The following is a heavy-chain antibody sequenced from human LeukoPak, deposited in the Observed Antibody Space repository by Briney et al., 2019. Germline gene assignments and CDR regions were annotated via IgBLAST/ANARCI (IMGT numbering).Heavy chain of an antibody. Sequence: SAKVSCKASGGTFSSYAISWVRQAPGQGLEWMGRIIPIFGTANYAQKFQGRVTITTDESTSTAYMELSSLRSEDTAVYYCASEAMKIKHRITMIVVALDYWGQGTLVTVSS. CDR1: GGTFSSYA. J-gene: IGHJ4*02. D-gene: IGHD3-22*01. V-gene: IGHV1-69*05. CDR3: ASEAMKIKHRITMIVVALDY. CDR2: IIPIFGTA.